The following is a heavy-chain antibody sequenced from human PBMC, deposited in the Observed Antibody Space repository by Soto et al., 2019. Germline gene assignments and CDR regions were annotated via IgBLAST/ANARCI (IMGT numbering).Heavy chain of an antibody. CDR1: GGTFSSYA. D-gene: IGHD6-6*01. J-gene: IGHJ5*02. V-gene: IGHV1-69*01. Sequence: QVQLVQSGAEVKKPGSSLKVSCKASGGTFSSYAISWVRQAPGQGLEWMGVIIPIFGTAKHAQKFQGRVTITADESTSTAYMELRSMRSDDTAVYYCAGETTYSRSSGSGWFDPWGQGTLVTVSS. CDR2: IIPIFGTA. CDR3: AGETTYSRSSGSGWFDP.